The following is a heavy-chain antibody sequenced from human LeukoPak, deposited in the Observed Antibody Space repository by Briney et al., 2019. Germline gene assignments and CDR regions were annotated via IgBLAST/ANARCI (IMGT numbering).Heavy chain of an antibody. Sequence: GASVKVSCKASGYTFTSYYMHWVRQAPGQGLEWMGIINPSGGSTSYAQKFQGRVTMTRDMSTSTVYMELSSLRSEDTAVYYCARERGSGWVMIVVANAFDIWGQGTMVTVSS. CDR1: GYTFTSYY. CDR2: INPSGGST. D-gene: IGHD3-22*01. J-gene: IGHJ3*02. V-gene: IGHV1-46*01. CDR3: ARERGSGWVMIVVANAFDI.